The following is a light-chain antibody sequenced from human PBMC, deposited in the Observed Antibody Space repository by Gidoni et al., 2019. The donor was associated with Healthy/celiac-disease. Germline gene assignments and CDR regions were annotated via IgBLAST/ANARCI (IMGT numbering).Light chain of an antibody. V-gene: IGLV2-23*02. CDR2: EVS. Sequence: QSDLTQPASVSGSPGQSITISCPGTSSDVGSYNLVSWYQQHQGKAPKLMIYEVSNRPSGVSNRFSGSKSGNTASLTISGLQAEDEADYYCCSYAGSSTLVFGGGTKLTVL. J-gene: IGLJ2*01. CDR1: SSDVGSYNL. CDR3: CSYAGSSTLV.